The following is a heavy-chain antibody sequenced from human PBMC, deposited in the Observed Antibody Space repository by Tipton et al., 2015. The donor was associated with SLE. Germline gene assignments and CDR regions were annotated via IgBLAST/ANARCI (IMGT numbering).Heavy chain of an antibody. J-gene: IGHJ4*02. V-gene: IGHV4-39*07. Sequence: TLSLTCTVSAGSISSSNYYWGWVRQPPGKGLEWIGSIYYSGSTYYNPSLKSRVTISVDTSKNQFSLKVSSVTAADTAVYYCARLRGTYYFDYWGRGTLVTVSS. CDR2: IYYSGST. CDR1: AGSISSSNYY. CDR3: ARLRGTYYFDY. D-gene: IGHD3-16*01.